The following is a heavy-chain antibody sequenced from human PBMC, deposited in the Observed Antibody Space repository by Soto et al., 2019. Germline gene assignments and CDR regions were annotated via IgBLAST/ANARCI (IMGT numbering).Heavy chain of an antibody. V-gene: IGHV4-30-2*01. Sequence: LTCXLPGGSISSGAYSWSWIRQPRGKGLEWIGYIYHSGSTYYNPSLKSRVTISVDRSKNQFSLKLSSVTAADTAVYYCARDNRKTYCSSTSCYRSPYGMDVWGQGTTVTVSS. CDR3: ARDNRKTYCSSTSCYRSPYGMDV. J-gene: IGHJ6*02. D-gene: IGHD2-2*01. CDR2: IYHSGST. CDR1: GGSISSGAYS.